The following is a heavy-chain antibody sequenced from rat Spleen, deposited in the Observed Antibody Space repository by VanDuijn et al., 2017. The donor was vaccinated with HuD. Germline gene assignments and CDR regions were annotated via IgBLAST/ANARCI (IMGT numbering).Heavy chain of an antibody. D-gene: IGHD4-3*01. Sequence: EVQLVESGGGLVQPGRSMKLSCAASGFTFSNYYMAWVRQAPTKGLEWVAYISTGGDNTYYRDSVKGRFTISRDNAKSTLYLQMDSLRSEDTATYFCARLGGLRNWFAYWGQGTLVTVSS. V-gene: IGHV5-25*01. CDR1: GFTFSNYY. J-gene: IGHJ3*01. CDR2: ISTGGDNT. CDR3: ARLGGLRNWFAY.